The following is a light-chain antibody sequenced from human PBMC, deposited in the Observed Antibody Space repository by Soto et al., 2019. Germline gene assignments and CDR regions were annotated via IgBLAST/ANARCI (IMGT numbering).Light chain of an antibody. Sequence: EIVMTQSPATLSVSPGERATLYCRASQSVISNLAWYQQKPSQAPRLLIYVASTRATGVPARFSGSGSGTELTLAISSLQSEDFGVYYCQLYNYGLPLTFGGGTKVEIK. CDR3: QLYNYGLPLT. CDR1: QSVISN. J-gene: IGKJ4*01. V-gene: IGKV3-15*01. CDR2: VAS.